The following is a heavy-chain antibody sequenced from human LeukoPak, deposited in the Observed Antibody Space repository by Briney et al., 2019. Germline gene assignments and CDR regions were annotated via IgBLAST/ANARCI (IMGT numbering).Heavy chain of an antibody. CDR1: GYTFTGYY. J-gene: IGHJ5*02. Sequence: GASVTVSCKASGYTFTGYYMHWVRQAPGQGLEWMGWINPNSGGTNYAQKFQGRVTMTRDTSISTAYMELSRLRSDDTAVYYCARMSYYDSSGDNWFDPWGQGTLVTVSS. CDR2: INPNSGGT. V-gene: IGHV1-2*02. CDR3: ARMSYYDSSGDNWFDP. D-gene: IGHD3-22*01.